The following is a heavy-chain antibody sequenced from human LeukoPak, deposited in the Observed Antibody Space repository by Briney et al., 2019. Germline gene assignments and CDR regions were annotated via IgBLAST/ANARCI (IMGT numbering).Heavy chain of an antibody. D-gene: IGHD3-22*01. CDR3: ARDLEDSSPFGAFDM. J-gene: IGHJ3*02. CDR1: GFNFSSYS. CDR2: ISSGSRTI. Sequence: GGSLRLSCAASGFNFSSYSMNWVRQAPGKGLQWVSYISSGSRTIYYADSVRGRFTISRDNAKNSLYLQMNALRAEDTAVYYCARDLEDSSPFGAFDMWGQGTMVTVSS. V-gene: IGHV3-48*01.